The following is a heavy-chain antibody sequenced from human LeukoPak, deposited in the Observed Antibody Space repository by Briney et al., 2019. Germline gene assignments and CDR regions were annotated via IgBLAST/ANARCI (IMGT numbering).Heavy chain of an antibody. CDR2: INHSGST. CDR3: ARGGMVRGVRFDY. D-gene: IGHD3-10*01. Sequence: KPSETLSLTCAVYGGSFSGYYWSWIRQPPGKGLGWIGEINHSGSTNYNPSLKSRVTISVDTSKNQFSLKLSSVTAADTAVYYCARGGMVRGVRFDYWGQGTLVTVSS. J-gene: IGHJ4*02. CDR1: GGSFSGYY. V-gene: IGHV4-34*01.